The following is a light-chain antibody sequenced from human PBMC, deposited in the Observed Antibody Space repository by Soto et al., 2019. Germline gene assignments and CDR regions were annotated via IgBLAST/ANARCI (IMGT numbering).Light chain of an antibody. J-gene: IGKJ2*01. CDR1: QDISNY. CDR2: DAS. Sequence: DIQMTQSPSSLSASVGDRVTITCQASQDISNYLNWYQQKPGKAPKLLIYDASNLETGVPSRFSGSGSGTDFTLTISSLQPEDIATYYCQQYDNLPPYTFGQGTTLEIK. V-gene: IGKV1-33*01. CDR3: QQYDNLPPYT.